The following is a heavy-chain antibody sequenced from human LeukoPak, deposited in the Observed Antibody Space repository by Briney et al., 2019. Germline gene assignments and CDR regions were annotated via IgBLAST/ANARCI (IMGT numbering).Heavy chain of an antibody. CDR3: ARGIPKRGLLY. CDR2: VSDRDGDT. CDR1: GFTFTTYA. D-gene: IGHD3-10*01. Sequence: PGGSLRLSCAASGFTFTTYAMSWVRQAPGKGLEWVSTVSDRDGDTYYADSVKGRFTISRDSSKSTLFLQMNSLRAEDWAVYYCARGIPKRGLLYWGQGTLVTVSS. V-gene: IGHV3-23*01. J-gene: IGHJ4*02.